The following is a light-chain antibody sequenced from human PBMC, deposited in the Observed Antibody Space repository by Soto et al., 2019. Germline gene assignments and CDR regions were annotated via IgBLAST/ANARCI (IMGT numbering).Light chain of an antibody. V-gene: IGKV3-20*01. CDR3: RQYGSSPSYT. CDR2: GAS. J-gene: IGKJ2*01. Sequence: EIVLTQSPGTLSLSPGERATLSCRASQSLSSYLAWYQQKPGQAPRLLIYGASSRATGIPDRFSGSGSGTDFTFTISRLEPEDFAVYYCRQYGSSPSYTFGQGTKLEIK. CDR1: QSLSSY.